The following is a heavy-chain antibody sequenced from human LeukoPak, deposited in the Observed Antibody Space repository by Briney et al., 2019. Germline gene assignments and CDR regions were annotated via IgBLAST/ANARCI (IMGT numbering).Heavy chain of an antibody. CDR1: GGPISSFY. CDR3: ARLYGDSYYFDY. Sequence: SETLSLTCTVSGGPISSFYWGWIRQPPGKGLEWIAYIHDSGTTDYNPSLKSRVTISVDTSKNQFSLKLSSVTAADTAVYYCARLYGDSYYFDYWGQGILVTVSS. V-gene: IGHV4-59*12. J-gene: IGHJ4*02. D-gene: IGHD4-17*01. CDR2: IHDSGTT.